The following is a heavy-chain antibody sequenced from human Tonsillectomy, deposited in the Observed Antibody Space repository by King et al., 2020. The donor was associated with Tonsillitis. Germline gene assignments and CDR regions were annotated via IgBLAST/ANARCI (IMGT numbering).Heavy chain of an antibody. Sequence: VQLQQWGAGLLNPSETLSLTCVVYGGSFSGYSWSWIRQPPGKGLEWIGEINQSGNTNYNPCLKSRATISGDTSKKQNPLKLTTVTAANTAAYYCARDSTAPFEGLFDHWGRGTLVTVSS. D-gene: IGHD2-15*01. J-gene: IGHJ2*01. CDR2: INQSGNT. V-gene: IGHV4-34*01. CDR1: GGSFSGYS. CDR3: ARDSTAPFEGLFDH.